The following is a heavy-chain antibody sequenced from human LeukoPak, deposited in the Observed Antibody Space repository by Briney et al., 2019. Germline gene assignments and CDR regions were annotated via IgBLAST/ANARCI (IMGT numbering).Heavy chain of an antibody. D-gene: IGHD5-12*01. J-gene: IGHJ4*02. Sequence: ASVKVSCKASGYSFTSYDINWVRQATGQGLEWMGWMNPNSGNTGYAQKFQGRVTMTRNTSISTAYMELSSLRSEDTAVYYCARGVYSGYLYDVYYYFDYWGQGTLVTVSS. CDR2: MNPNSGNT. CDR3: ARGVYSGYLYDVYYYFDY. CDR1: GYSFTSYD. V-gene: IGHV1-8*01.